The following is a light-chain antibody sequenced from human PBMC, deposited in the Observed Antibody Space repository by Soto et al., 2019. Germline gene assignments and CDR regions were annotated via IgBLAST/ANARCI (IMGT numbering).Light chain of an antibody. V-gene: IGKV3-11*01. J-gene: IGKJ3*01. CDR3: QHRSNWLGT. CDR2: DAS. CDR1: QSVSSF. Sequence: EIVLTQSPATLSLSPGERATLSCRASQSVSSFLAWYQQKSGQTPRLLIYDASNRATGIPARFSGSGSGTDFTLTISSLEPEDFAVYYCQHRSNWLGTFGPGTKVVIK.